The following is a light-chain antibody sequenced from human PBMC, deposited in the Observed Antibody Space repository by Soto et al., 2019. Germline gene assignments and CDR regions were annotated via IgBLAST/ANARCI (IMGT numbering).Light chain of an antibody. CDR1: SGHSSYI. J-gene: IGLJ3*02. CDR2: LEGSGSY. V-gene: IGLV4-60*02. Sequence: QSVLTQSSSASASLGSSVKLTCTLSSGHSSYIIAWHQQQPGKSPRYLMKLEGSGSYNKGSGVPDRFSGSSSGADRYLTIPNLQFVDEADYDCQTWDSNSHTVFGGGTNLTVL. CDR3: QTWDSNSHTV.